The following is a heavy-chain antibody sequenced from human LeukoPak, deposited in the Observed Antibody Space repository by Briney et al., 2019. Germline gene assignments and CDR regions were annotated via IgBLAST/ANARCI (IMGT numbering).Heavy chain of an antibody. CDR3: AKDRGYCSSTSCYEPFDY. V-gene: IGHV3-23*01. CDR2: ISGSGGST. J-gene: IGHJ4*02. Sequence: GGSLRLSCTASGFTVSNNYMNWVRQAPGKGLEWVSAISGSGGSTYYADSVKGRFTISRDNSKNTLYLQMNSLRAEDTAVYYCAKDRGYCSSTSCYEPFDYWGQGTLVTVSS. D-gene: IGHD2-2*01. CDR1: GFTVSNNY.